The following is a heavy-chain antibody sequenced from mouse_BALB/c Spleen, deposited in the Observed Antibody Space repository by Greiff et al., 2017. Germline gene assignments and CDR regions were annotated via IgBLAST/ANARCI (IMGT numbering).Heavy chain of an antibody. D-gene: IGHD2-14*01. Sequence: DVKLQESGGDLVKPGGSLKLSCAASGFTFSSYGMSWVRQTPDKRLEWVATISSGGSYTYYPDSVKGRFTISRDNAKNTLYLQMSSLKSEDTAMYYCARAYYRYDVFAYWGQGTLVTVSA. J-gene: IGHJ3*01. CDR1: GFTFSSYG. V-gene: IGHV5-6*02. CDR3: ARAYYRYDVFAY. CDR2: ISSGGSYT.